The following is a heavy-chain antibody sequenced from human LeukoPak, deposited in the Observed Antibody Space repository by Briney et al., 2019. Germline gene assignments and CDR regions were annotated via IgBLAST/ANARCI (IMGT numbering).Heavy chain of an antibody. CDR2: IYYSGGT. V-gene: IGHV4-59*01. CDR3: ATGGVRYCSTTSCLGY. J-gene: IGHJ4*02. Sequence: SETLSLTCTDSGGSISSYYWSWIRQPPEKGLEWIGYIYYSGGTSYNPSLRSRVTISVDTPKNQFSLKLSSVTAADTAVYYCATGGVRYCSTTSCLGYWGQGTLVTVSS. D-gene: IGHD2-2*01. CDR1: GGSISSYY.